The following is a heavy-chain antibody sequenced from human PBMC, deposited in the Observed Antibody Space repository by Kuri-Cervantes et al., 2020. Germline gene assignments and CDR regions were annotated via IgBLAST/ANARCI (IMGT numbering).Heavy chain of an antibody. Sequence: GESLKISCAASGFTFSSYNMNWVRQAPGKGLEWVSYISSSSSTIYYADSVKGRFTISRDNAKNSLYLQMNSLRDEDTAVYYCAREMYSSGWYDAFDIWGQGTMITVSS. CDR3: AREMYSSGWYDAFDI. J-gene: IGHJ3*02. V-gene: IGHV3-48*02. CDR2: ISSSSSTI. CDR1: GFTFSSYN. D-gene: IGHD6-19*01.